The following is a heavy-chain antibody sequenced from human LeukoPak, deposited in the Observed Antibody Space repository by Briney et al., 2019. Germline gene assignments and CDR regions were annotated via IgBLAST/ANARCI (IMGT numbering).Heavy chain of an antibody. D-gene: IGHD3-3*01. CDR2: LSGSGGST. J-gene: IGHJ4*02. V-gene: IGHV3-23*01. Sequence: GGSLRLSCAASGFTFSSYAMSWVRQAPGKGLEWVSILSGSGGSTYYADSVKGRFTFSRDNSKNTLYLQMNSLRAEDTALYFCAKNTEGGHDFAQTPYYFDCWGQGTLVTVSS. CDR1: GFTFSSYA. CDR3: AKNTEGGHDFAQTPYYFDC.